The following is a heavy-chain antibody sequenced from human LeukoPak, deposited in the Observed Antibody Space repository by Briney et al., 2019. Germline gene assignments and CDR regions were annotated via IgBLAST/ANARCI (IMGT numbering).Heavy chain of an antibody. Sequence: SETLSLTCTVSGGSISSYYWSWIRQPPGKGLEWIGYIYYSGSTNYNPSLRSRVTISIDKSKNQFSLNVSSVTSADTAVYYCARLAVTGKNYWGQGTLVTVSS. J-gene: IGHJ4*02. CDR1: GGSISSYY. V-gene: IGHV4-59*01. D-gene: IGHD6-19*01. CDR3: ARLAVTGKNY. CDR2: IYYSGST.